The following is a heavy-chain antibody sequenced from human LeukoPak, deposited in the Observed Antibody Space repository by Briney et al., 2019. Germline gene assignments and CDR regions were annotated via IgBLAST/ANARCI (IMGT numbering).Heavy chain of an antibody. Sequence: ASVKVSCKASGYTFTSYVISWVRQAPGQGREWMGWISADNGHTNYAQKLQGRVTMPTDTSTSTDYMELRSLRSDDTAVYYCAREGRDGNWFDPWGQGTLVTVSS. V-gene: IGHV1-18*01. CDR3: AREGRDGNWFDP. CDR2: ISADNGHT. CDR1: GYTFTSYV. D-gene: IGHD5-24*01. J-gene: IGHJ5*02.